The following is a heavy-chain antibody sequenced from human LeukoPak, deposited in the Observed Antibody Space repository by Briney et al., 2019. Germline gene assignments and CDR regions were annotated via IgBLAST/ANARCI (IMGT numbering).Heavy chain of an antibody. CDR3: AKYGNSGWVIDN. D-gene: IGHD6-19*01. V-gene: IGHV4-59*08. Sequence: SDTLSLTCTVSGGSIGSDYWTWIRRPPGKGLEYIGYIYYTGGTNYNPSLKSRVTISVDTSKNQFSLKLSSVTAADTAVYFCAKYGNSGWVIDNWGQGTLVTVSS. CDR2: IYYTGGT. CDR1: GGSIGSDY. J-gene: IGHJ4*02.